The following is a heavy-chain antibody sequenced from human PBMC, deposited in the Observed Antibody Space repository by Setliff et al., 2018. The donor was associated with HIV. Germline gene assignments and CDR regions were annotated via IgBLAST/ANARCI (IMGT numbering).Heavy chain of an antibody. J-gene: IGHJ6*03. CDR2: FDPEDGET. V-gene: IGHV1-24*01. CDR3: AKSCDVPSKPGPYYYSMDV. Sequence: ASVKVSCKVSGYTLTELSMHWVRQAPGKGLEWMGGFDPEDGETIYAQKFQGRFTISRDNSKNTLFLQLNSLRVDDTAVYYCAKSCDVPSKPGPYYYSMDVWGKGTTVTVSS. D-gene: IGHD2-2*01. CDR1: GYTLTELS.